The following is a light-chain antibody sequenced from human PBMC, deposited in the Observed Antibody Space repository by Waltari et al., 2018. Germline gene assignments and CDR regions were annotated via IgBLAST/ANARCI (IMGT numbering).Light chain of an antibody. CDR2: GKE. CDR3: HSRKGRDNQVV. CDR1: SLRTSY. J-gene: IGLJ3*02. Sequence: SSELTQGPDVSVALGQTVKIPCQGDSLRTSYATWYQVKPGQAPVLVLFGKEKRPSGIPDRISGYSSGTTSSLTITGAQAEDEADYYCHSRKGRDNQVVFGGGTKLTVL. V-gene: IGLV3-19*01.